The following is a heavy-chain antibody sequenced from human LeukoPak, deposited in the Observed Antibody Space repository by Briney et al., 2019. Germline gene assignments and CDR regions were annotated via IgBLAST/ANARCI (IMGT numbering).Heavy chain of an antibody. V-gene: IGHV4-39*07. CDR3: AREVVGGFDP. Sequence: SETLSLTCTVSGGSISSSSYYWGWIRQPPGKGLEWIGSIYYSGSTYYNPSLKSRVTISVDTSKNQFSLKLSSVTAADTAVYYCAREVVGGFDPWGQGTLVTVSS. CDR2: IYYSGST. CDR1: GGSISSSSYY. J-gene: IGHJ5*02. D-gene: IGHD2-15*01.